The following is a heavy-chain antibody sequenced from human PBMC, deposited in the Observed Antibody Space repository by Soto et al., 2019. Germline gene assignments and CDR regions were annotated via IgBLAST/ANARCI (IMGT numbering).Heavy chain of an antibody. CDR2: ISSSGTTI. CDR3: ARDSEVHYGMDV. Sequence: GGSLRLSCEASGFTFSDYYMSWIRQAPGKGLEWVSYISSSGTTIYYADSVKGRFTISRDNTKHSVHLQMNSLRAEDTAVYYCARDSEVHYGMDVWGQGTTVTVSS. CDR1: GFTFSDYY. D-gene: IGHD3-10*01. V-gene: IGHV3-11*01. J-gene: IGHJ6*01.